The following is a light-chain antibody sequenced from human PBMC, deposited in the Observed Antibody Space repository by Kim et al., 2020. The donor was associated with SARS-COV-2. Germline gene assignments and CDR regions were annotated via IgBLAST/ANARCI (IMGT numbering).Light chain of an antibody. CDR1: SLRSYY. Sequence: ALGQTGRFTCQGDSLRSYYASWYQQKPGQAPVLVIYGKNNRPSGIPDRFSGSSSGNTASLTITGAQAEDEADYYCNSRDSSGNHWVFGGGTQLTVL. CDR2: GKN. CDR3: NSRDSSGNHWV. J-gene: IGLJ3*02. V-gene: IGLV3-19*01.